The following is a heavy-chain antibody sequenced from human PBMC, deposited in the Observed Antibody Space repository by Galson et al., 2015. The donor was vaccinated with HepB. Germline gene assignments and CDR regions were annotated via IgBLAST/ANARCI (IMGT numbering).Heavy chain of an antibody. D-gene: IGHD3-10*01. J-gene: IGHJ6*02. Sequence: QSGAEVKKPGESLRISCKGSGSSFTSYWISWVRQMPGKGLEWMGRIDPSDSYTNYSPSFQGHVTISADKSISTAYLQWSSLKASDTAMYYCARHRGGMVRGIWPKYGMDVWGQGTTVTVSS. CDR1: GSSFTSYW. CDR2: IDPSDSYT. V-gene: IGHV5-10-1*01. CDR3: ARHRGGMVRGIWPKYGMDV.